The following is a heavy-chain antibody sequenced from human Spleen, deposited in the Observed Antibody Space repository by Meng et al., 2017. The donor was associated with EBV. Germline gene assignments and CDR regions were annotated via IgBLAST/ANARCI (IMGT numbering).Heavy chain of an antibody. J-gene: IGHJ4*02. V-gene: IGHV1-18*01. CDR3: ARDLEDGDFDY. CDR1: GYRFTSYG. D-gene: IGHD5-24*01. CDR2: ISAYNGNR. Sequence: QLSLVQSGAGVKKPWAPCRISCKASGYRFTSYGISWVRQATRQGLEWMGWISAYNGNRNYGQKLQGRVTMTTDTSTSTAYMELRSLRSDDTAVYYCARDLEDGDFDYWGQGTLVTVSS.